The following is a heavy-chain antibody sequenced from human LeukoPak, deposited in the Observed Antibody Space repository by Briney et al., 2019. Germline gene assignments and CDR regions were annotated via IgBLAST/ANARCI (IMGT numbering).Heavy chain of an antibody. J-gene: IGHJ6*02. Sequence: QPGGSLRLSCAASGFTFSSYAMSWVRQAPGKGLEWVSGLSGSGGSPYYAASVRGRFTISRDSSKNTLYLQMNSLRAEDTAVYYCAKDRRYSDSGDYTRAPYALDVWGQGTTVSVSS. D-gene: IGHD3-22*01. CDR1: GFTFSSYA. V-gene: IGHV3-23*01. CDR2: LSGSGGSP. CDR3: AKDRRYSDSGDYTRAPYALDV.